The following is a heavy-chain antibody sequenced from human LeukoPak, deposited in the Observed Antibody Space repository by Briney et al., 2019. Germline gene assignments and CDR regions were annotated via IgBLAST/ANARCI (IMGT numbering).Heavy chain of an antibody. V-gene: IGHV4-4*07. CDR3: ARGTMVGVTGRWFDP. Sequence: ASETLSLTCTVSGGSISGYFWSWVRQPAGKGLEWIGRISTSSTTSLTTSYNPSLKSRVTMSVDTSKNQFSLNLRSVTAADTAMYYCARGTMVGVTGRWFDPWGQGALVTVSS. D-gene: IGHD1-26*01. CDR1: GGSISGYF. J-gene: IGHJ5*02. CDR2: ISTSSTTSLTT.